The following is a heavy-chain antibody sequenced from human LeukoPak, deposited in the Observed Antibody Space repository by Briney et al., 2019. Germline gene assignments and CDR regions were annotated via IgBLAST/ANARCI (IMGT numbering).Heavy chain of an antibody. CDR2: ISSSGSTI. CDR1: GFTFSSYE. J-gene: IGHJ6*03. CDR3: AKDYQPHDILTGAMDV. V-gene: IGHV3-48*03. Sequence: GGSLRLSCAASGFTFSSYEMNWVRQAPGKGLEWVSYISSSGSTIYYADSVKGRFTISRDNSKNTLYLQMNSLRAEDTAVYYCAKDYQPHDILTGAMDVWGKGTTVTISS. D-gene: IGHD3-9*01.